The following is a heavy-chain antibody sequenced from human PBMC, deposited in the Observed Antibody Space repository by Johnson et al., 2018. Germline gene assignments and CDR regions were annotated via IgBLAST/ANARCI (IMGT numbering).Heavy chain of an antibody. CDR3: ARAESSPHYGMDV. J-gene: IGHJ6*02. D-gene: IGHD6-13*01. CDR1: GFTFSNAW. CDR2: IKSKTDGGTT. Sequence: VQLQESGGGLVQPGGSLRLSCAASGFTFSNAWMNWVRQAPGKGLEWVGRIKSKTDGGTTDYAAPVKGRFTISRDDSKNTLYLQMNSLRAEDTAVYYCARAESSPHYGMDVWGQGTTVTVSS. V-gene: IGHV3-15*07.